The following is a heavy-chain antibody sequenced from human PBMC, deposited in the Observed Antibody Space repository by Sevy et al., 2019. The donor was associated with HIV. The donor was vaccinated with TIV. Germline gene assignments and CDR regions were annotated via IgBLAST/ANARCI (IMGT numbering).Heavy chain of an antibody. Sequence: GGSLRLSCAASGFTFSDHYMEWVRQAPGKGLEWVGRIRNKADSYTTEYAASVKGRFTISRDDSKNSLYLLMNSLKTEDTGGYYCATHAGIAAAGRVFDYWGQGTLVTVSS. J-gene: IGHJ4*02. CDR1: GFTFSDHY. V-gene: IGHV3-72*01. CDR3: ATHAGIAAAGRVFDY. D-gene: IGHD6-13*01. CDR2: IRNKADSYTT.